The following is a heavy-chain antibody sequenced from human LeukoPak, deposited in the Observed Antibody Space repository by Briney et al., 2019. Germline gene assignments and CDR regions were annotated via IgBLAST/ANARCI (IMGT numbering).Heavy chain of an antibody. V-gene: IGHV3-30*18. CDR3: AKGPVPFDP. Sequence: PGRSLRLSCAASRFTFSSYGMHWVRQAPGKGLEWVAVISYDGSNKYYADSVKGRFTISRDNSKNTLYLQMNRLRAEDTAVYYCAKGPVPFDPWGQGTLVTVSS. CDR2: ISYDGSNK. J-gene: IGHJ5*02. CDR1: RFTFSSYG.